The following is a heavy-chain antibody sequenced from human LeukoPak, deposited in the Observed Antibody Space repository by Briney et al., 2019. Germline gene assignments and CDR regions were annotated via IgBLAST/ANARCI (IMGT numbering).Heavy chain of an antibody. J-gene: IGHJ4*02. Sequence: PGGSLRLSCAASGFTFSDYYMSWIRQAPGKGLEWVSYISSSSSYTNYADSEKGRFTISRDNAKNSLYLQMNSLRAEDTAVYYCARAMVNGYFDYWGQGTLVTVSS. CDR1: GFTFSDYY. CDR3: ARAMVNGYFDY. D-gene: IGHD5-18*01. CDR2: ISSSSSYT. V-gene: IGHV3-11*06.